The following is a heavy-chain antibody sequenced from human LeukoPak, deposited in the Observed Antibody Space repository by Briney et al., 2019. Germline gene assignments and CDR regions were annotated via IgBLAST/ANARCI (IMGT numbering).Heavy chain of an antibody. Sequence: SETLSLTCTVSAGSISSGGYYWSWIRQHPGKGLEWIGYIYYSGSTYYNPSLKSRVTISVDTSKNQFSLKLSSVTAAGTAVYYCARMVGALDAFDIWGQGTMVTVSS. CDR3: ARMVGALDAFDI. CDR1: AGSISSGGYY. V-gene: IGHV4-31*03. CDR2: IYYSGST. J-gene: IGHJ3*02. D-gene: IGHD1-26*01.